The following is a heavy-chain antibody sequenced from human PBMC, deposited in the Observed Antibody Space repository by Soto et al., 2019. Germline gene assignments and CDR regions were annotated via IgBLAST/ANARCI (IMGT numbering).Heavy chain of an antibody. Sequence: QVQLQQWGAGLLKPSETLSLTCAVYGGSFSGYHWSWIRQPPGQGLEWIGAINRGGSTYYNPSLKSRVTMSVDTSKNQFSVKLSSVTASDTAVYYCARRFLYSSGYLGFDPWGQGTLVTVSS. CDR2: INRGGST. CDR1: GGSFSGYH. D-gene: IGHD6-19*01. V-gene: IGHV4-34*01. J-gene: IGHJ5*02. CDR3: ARRFLYSSGYLGFDP.